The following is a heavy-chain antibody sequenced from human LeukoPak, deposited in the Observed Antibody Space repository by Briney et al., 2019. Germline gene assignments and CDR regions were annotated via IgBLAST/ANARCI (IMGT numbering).Heavy chain of an antibody. CDR3: ARLRRDSSSWTYYFDY. CDR1: GGSISSYY. Sequence: SESLSLTCTVSGGSISSYYWSWIRQPPGKGLEWIGYIYYSGSTNYNPSLKSRVTISVDTSKNQFSLTLSSVTAADTAVYYCARLRRDSSSWTYYFDYWGQGTLVTASS. D-gene: IGHD6-13*01. CDR2: IYYSGST. J-gene: IGHJ4*02. V-gene: IGHV4-59*08.